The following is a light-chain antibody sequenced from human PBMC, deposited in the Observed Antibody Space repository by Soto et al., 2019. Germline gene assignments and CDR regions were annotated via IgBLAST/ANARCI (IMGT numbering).Light chain of an antibody. CDR1: QSMSSW. CDR2: KAS. Sequence: DIQMTQSPSTLSASVGDRVTITCRASQSMSSWLAWYQQKPGQAPKLLIYKASTLQSGVPARFSGSGSGTEFTLAISSLQPDDSATEYCQQYNDNWPFRQGTKVEIK. CDR3: QQYNDNWP. J-gene: IGKJ1*01. V-gene: IGKV1-5*03.